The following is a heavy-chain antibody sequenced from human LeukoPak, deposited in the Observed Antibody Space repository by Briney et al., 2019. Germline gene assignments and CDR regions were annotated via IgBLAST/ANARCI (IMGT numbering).Heavy chain of an antibody. D-gene: IGHD3-10*01. CDR3: ARVVLSITMVRGVIDYYYYMDV. CDR1: GGSISSYY. V-gene: IGHV4-59*01. Sequence: SETLSLTFTVSGGSISSYYWSWIRQPPGKGLEWIGYIYYSGSTNYNPSLKSRVTISVDTSKNQFSLKLSSVTAADTAVYYCARVVLSITMVRGVIDYYYYMDVWGKGTTVTVSS. CDR2: IYYSGST. J-gene: IGHJ6*03.